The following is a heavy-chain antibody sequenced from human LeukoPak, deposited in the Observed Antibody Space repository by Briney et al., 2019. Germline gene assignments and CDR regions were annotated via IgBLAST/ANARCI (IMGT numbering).Heavy chain of an antibody. CDR1: GFTFSDFW. D-gene: IGHD6-19*01. V-gene: IGHV3-74*01. Sequence: GGSLRLSCAASGFTFSDFWMHWVRQPPGEGPAWVSRLNTDGTYTGYADSVKGRFTISRDNAKNTLYLQMNSLRAEDTALYYCARAPGYSSGFGYWGQGTLVTVSS. J-gene: IGHJ4*02. CDR3: ARAPGYSSGFGY. CDR2: LNTDGTYT.